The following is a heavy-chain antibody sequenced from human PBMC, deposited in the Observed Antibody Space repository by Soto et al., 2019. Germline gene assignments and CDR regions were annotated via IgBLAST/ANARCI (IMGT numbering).Heavy chain of an antibody. CDR2: IYYSGST. V-gene: IGHV4-39*01. CDR1: GGSISSSSYY. D-gene: IGHD1-1*01. CDR3: ARNKITGLFDY. J-gene: IGHJ4*02. Sequence: SETLSLTCTVSGGSISSSSYYWGWIRQPPGKGLEWIGSIYYSGSTYYNPSLKSRVTISVDTSKNQFSLKLNSVTAADTVVYYCARNKITGLFDYWGKGTLVTVSS.